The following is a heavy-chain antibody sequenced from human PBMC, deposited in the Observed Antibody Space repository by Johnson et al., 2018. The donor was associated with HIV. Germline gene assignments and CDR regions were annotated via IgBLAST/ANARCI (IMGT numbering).Heavy chain of an antibody. D-gene: IGHD2-21*01. CDR2: IKSKTEGGTT. Sequence: VQVLESGGGVVQPGRSLRLSCAASGFTFSSYAMHWVRQAPGKGLEWVGRIKSKTEGGTTDNAAPVKGRLNITGDDSKNTLYLQMNRMRAEDTAVYYCARGGHAVVAKPCGAFDIWGQGTMVTVSS. V-gene: IGHV3-15*01. J-gene: IGHJ3*02. CDR1: GFTFSSYA. CDR3: ARGGHAVVAKPCGAFDI.